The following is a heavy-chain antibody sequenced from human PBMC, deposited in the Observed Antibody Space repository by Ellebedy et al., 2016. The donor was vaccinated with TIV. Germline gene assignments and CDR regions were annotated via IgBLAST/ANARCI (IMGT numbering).Heavy chain of an antibody. J-gene: IGHJ4*02. V-gene: IGHV3-30*18. Sequence: GESLKISXAASGFTFSSYGMHWVRQAPGKGLEWVAVISYDGSNKYYADSVKGRFTISRDNSKNTLYLQMNSLRAEDTAVYYCAKDKTSDPGGEPDYWGQGTLVTVSS. CDR1: GFTFSSYG. D-gene: IGHD1-14*01. CDR2: ISYDGSNK. CDR3: AKDKTSDPGGEPDY.